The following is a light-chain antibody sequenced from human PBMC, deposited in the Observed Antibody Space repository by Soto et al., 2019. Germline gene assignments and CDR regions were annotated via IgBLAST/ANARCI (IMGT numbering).Light chain of an antibody. V-gene: IGKV3-20*01. CDR1: KRGSNNY. J-gene: IGKJ1*01. Sequence: EIVITQAPTPLAVSPGQRATLSWSASKRGSNNYLAWYQQKPGQAPRPLIYGASNRATGIPDRFSGSGSGTDFTLTISRLEPEDFAVYYCQQYGIAGTFGQGTKVDIK. CDR3: QQYGIAGT. CDR2: GAS.